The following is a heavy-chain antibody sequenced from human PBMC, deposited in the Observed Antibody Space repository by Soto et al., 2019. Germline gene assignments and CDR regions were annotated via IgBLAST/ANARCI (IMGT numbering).Heavy chain of an antibody. J-gene: IGHJ6*02. D-gene: IGHD2-2*01. CDR1: GFTFTSSA. V-gene: IGHV1-58*01. CDR2: IVVGSGNT. Sequence: SVKVSCKASGFTFTSSAVQWVRQARGQRLERIGWIVVGSGNTNYAQKFQERVTITRDMSTSTAYMELSSLRSEDTAVYYCAAGYCSSTSCPTALYYYYGMDVWGQ. CDR3: AAGYCSSTSCPTALYYYYGMDV.